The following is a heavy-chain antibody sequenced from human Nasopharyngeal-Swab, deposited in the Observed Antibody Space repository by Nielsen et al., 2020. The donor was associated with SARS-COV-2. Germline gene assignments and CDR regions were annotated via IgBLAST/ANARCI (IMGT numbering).Heavy chain of an antibody. CDR3: ARSYGDYVWFDP. V-gene: IGHV4-59*08. J-gene: IGHJ5*02. Sequence: SETLSLTCTVSGGSISSYYWSWIRQPPGKGLEWIGYIYYSGSTNYNPSLKSRVTISVDMSKNQFSLKLSSVTAADTAVYYCARSYGDYVWFDPWGQRTLVTVSS. CDR2: IYYSGST. CDR1: GGSISSYY. D-gene: IGHD4-17*01.